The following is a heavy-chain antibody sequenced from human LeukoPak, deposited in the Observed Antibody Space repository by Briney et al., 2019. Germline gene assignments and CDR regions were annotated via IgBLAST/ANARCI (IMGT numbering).Heavy chain of an antibody. Sequence: ASVKVSCKTSGYTFTNYYIHWVRQAPGQGLEWMGRIDPNTGGTKSAKNFQGRVTMTRDTSISTVYMALSGLRSDDTAVYYCASLYDIVGTTVDYWGQGTLVTVSS. CDR2: IDPNTGGT. V-gene: IGHV1-2*06. CDR1: GYTFTNYY. D-gene: IGHD1-26*01. CDR3: ASLYDIVGTTVDY. J-gene: IGHJ4*02.